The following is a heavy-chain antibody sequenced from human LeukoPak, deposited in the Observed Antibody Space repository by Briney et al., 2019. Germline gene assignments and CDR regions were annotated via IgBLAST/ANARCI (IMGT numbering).Heavy chain of an antibody. D-gene: IGHD2-2*01. CDR2: ISGSGGST. CDR3: AKDSTIMTY. V-gene: IGHV3-23*01. J-gene: IGHJ4*02. CDR1: GLTFSNYN. Sequence: GGSLRLSCAASGLTFSNYNFHWVRQAPGKGLEWVSAISGSGGSTYYADSVKGRFTISRDNSKNTLYLQMNSLRAEDTAVYYCAKDSTIMTYWGQGTLVTVSS.